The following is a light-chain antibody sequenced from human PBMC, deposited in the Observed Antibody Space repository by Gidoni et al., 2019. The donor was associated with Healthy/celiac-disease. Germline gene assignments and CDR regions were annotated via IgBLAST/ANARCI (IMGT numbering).Light chain of an antibody. CDR2: QDS. J-gene: IGLJ2*01. Sequence: SYELTQPPSVSVSPGPTASIHCPGDKLGDKYACWYQQKTGQSPVLVIYQDSKRPSGIPERFSGSNSGNTATLTISGTQAMDEADYYCQAWDSSTVVFGGGTKLTVL. CDR1: KLGDKY. CDR3: QAWDSSTVV. V-gene: IGLV3-1*01.